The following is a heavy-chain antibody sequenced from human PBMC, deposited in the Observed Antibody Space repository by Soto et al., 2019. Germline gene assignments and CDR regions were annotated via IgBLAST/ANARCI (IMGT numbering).Heavy chain of an antibody. CDR3: ARRGSGSYYDY. D-gene: IGHD1-26*01. V-gene: IGHV3-23*01. CDR2: ISGSGDST. Sequence: EVQLLESGGGLVQPGGSLRLSCAASGFTFSSYAMSWVRQAPGKGLEWVSVISGSGDSTYYADSVKGRFTITRDKSKNTLYLQMNSLKAEDTAVYYCARRGSGSYYDYWGQETRVTVSS. J-gene: IGHJ4*02. CDR1: GFTFSSYA.